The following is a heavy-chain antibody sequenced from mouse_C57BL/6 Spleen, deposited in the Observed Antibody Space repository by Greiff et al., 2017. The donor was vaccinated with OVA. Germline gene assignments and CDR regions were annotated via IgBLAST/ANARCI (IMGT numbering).Heavy chain of an antibody. Sequence: EVMLVESGGGLVKPGGSLKLSCAASGFTFSDYGMHWVRQAPEKGLEWVAYISSGSSTIYYADTVKGRFTISRDNAKNTLVLQRTSLRSEDTAMYYCARGATIWYFDVWGTGTPVTVSS. D-gene: IGHD2-12*01. CDR2: ISSGSSTI. J-gene: IGHJ1*03. CDR3: ARGATIWYFDV. CDR1: GFTFSDYG. V-gene: IGHV5-17*01.